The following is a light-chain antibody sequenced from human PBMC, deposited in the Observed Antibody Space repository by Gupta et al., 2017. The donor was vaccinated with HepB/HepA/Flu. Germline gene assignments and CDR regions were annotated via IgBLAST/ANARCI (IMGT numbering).Light chain of an antibody. CDR2: STS. CDR3: QQYYKYPFT. J-gene: IGKJ4*01. V-gene: IGKV1-8*01. CDR1: QDISYF. Sequence: AFRSTQSPSSISASTGDTVTITCRASQDISYFLAWYQQKPGKAPNLLIYSTSTLQNGVPSRFSGGGSGTDFTLTITDRQSEDFATYYCQQYYKYPFTFGGGTKVEIK.